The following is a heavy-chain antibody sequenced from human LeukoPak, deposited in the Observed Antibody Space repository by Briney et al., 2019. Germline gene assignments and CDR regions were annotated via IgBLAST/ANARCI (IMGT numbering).Heavy chain of an antibody. V-gene: IGHV3-30*02. CDR3: AKELLLGYFYMDV. Sequence: GGSLRLSCAASGFSFSNYGMHWVRQTPGKGLESLAFTRYDGTIKDYADSVKGRFTISRDNSQNVLHLQMKSLRTEDTAVYYCAKELLLGYFYMDVWGKGTTVIVSS. CDR1: GFSFSNYG. CDR2: TRYDGTIK. D-gene: IGHD1-26*01. J-gene: IGHJ6*03.